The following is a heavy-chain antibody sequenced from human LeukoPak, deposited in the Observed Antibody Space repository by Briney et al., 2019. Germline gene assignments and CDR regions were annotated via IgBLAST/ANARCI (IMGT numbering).Heavy chain of an antibody. CDR3: ARSRINGQNWFDP. CDR2: INSDGSST. V-gene: IGHV3-74*01. D-gene: IGHD2-15*01. J-gene: IGHJ5*02. Sequence: QPGGSLRLSCAASGFTFSSYWMHWVRQAPGKGLVWVSRINSDGSSTSYADSVKGRFTIYRDNAKNTLYLQMNSLRAEDTAVYYCARSRINGQNWFDPWGQGTLVTVSS. CDR1: GFTFSSYW.